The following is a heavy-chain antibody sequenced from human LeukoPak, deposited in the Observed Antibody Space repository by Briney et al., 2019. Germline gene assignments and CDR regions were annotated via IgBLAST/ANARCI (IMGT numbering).Heavy chain of an antibody. V-gene: IGHV4-59*01. J-gene: IGHJ3*02. D-gene: IGHD5-24*01. Sequence: PSETLSLTCTVSGGSISSYYWSWIRQPPGKGLEWIGYIYYSGSTNYNPSLKSRVTISVDTSKNQFSLKLSSVTAADTAVYYCARVSPPPRWLQTTGAFDIWGQGTMVTVSS. CDR2: IYYSGST. CDR1: GGSISSYY. CDR3: ARVSPPPRWLQTTGAFDI.